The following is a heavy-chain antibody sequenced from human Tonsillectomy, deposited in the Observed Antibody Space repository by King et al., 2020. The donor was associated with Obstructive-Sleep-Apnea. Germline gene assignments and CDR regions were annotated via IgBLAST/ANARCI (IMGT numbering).Heavy chain of an antibody. CDR1: GGSISSSSYY. D-gene: IGHD6-13*01. J-gene: IGHJ4*02. Sequence: QLQESGPGLVKPSETLSLTCTVSGGSISSSSYYWGWIRQPPGKGLEWIGSIYYSGRTYYNPSLKSRVTISVDTSKNQFSLKRSSVTAADTAVYYCARWGYSSSWYGFDYWGQGTLGTVSP. V-gene: IGHV4-39*07. CDR3: ARWGYSSSWYGFDY. CDR2: IYYSGRT.